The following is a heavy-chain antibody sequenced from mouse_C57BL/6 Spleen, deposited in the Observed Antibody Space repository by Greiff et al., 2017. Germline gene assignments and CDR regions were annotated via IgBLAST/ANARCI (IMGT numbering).Heavy chain of an antibody. V-gene: IGHV1-76*01. J-gene: IGHJ2*01. Sequence: QVQLQQSGAELVRPGASVKLSCKASGYTFTDYYINWVKQRPGQGLEWIARIYPGSGKTYYNEKFKGKATLTAEKSSSTAYMQLRRLTSEDSAVYFCARAHYYGSSYGDFDYWGQGTTLTVSS. D-gene: IGHD1-1*01. CDR2: IYPGSGKT. CDR1: GYTFTDYY. CDR3: ARAHYYGSSYGDFDY.